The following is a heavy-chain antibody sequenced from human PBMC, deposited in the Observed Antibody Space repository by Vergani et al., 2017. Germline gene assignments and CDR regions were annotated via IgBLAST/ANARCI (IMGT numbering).Heavy chain of an antibody. CDR3: GVVPGYYYMDV. J-gene: IGHJ6*03. Sequence: QVQLVESGGGVVQPGRSLRLSCAASGFTFSSYAMHWVRQAPGKGLEWVAVISYDGSNKYYADSVKGRFTISRDNSKNTLYLQMNSLRAEDTAVYYCGVVPGYYYMDVWGKGTTVTVSS. CDR2: ISYDGSNK. D-gene: IGHD2-2*01. V-gene: IGHV3-30*07. CDR1: GFTFSSYA.